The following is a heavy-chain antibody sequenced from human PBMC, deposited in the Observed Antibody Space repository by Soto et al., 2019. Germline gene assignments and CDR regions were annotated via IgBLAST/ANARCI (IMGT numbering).Heavy chain of an antibody. Sequence: SETLSLTCAVYGGSFSGYYWSWIRQPPGKGLEWIGEINHSGSTNYNPSLKSRVTISVDTSKNQFSLKLSSVTAADTAVYYCARGPDIVVVPAATAFDPWGQGTLVTVSS. V-gene: IGHV4-34*01. CDR3: ARGPDIVVVPAATAFDP. CDR1: GGSFSGYY. D-gene: IGHD2-2*01. CDR2: INHSGST. J-gene: IGHJ5*02.